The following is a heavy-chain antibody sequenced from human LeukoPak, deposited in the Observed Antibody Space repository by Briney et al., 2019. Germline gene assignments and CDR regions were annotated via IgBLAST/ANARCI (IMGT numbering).Heavy chain of an antibody. V-gene: IGHV4-39*07. CDR1: GDSINSGSYY. CDR2: IYYSGRT. J-gene: IGHJ4*02. Sequence: SETLSLTCTVSGDSINSGSYYWAWIRQPPGKELEWIGSIYYSGRTSHNPSLKSRVTISVDTSKNQFSLKLSSVTAADTAVYYCARMRRGNFIFGVVIFYFDYWGQGTLVTVSS. CDR3: ARMRRGNFIFGVVIFYFDY. D-gene: IGHD3-3*02.